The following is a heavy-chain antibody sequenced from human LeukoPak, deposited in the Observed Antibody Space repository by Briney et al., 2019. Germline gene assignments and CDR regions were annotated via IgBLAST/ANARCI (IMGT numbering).Heavy chain of an antibody. Sequence: SETLSLTCTVSGGSISSYYWSWIRQLPGKGLEWIGYIYYSGSTNYNPSLKSRVTISVGTSKNQFSLKLSSVTAADTAVYYCARTGGGARWLQFPDYWGQGTLVTVSS. D-gene: IGHD5-24*01. CDR3: ARTGGGARWLQFPDY. V-gene: IGHV4-59*01. CDR1: GGSISSYY. J-gene: IGHJ4*02. CDR2: IYYSGST.